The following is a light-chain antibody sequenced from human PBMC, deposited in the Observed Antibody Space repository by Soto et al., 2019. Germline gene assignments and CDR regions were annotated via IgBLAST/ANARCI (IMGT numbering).Light chain of an antibody. CDR3: QTWGTGILV. J-gene: IGLJ3*02. V-gene: IGLV4-69*01. CDR2: LNSDGSH. Sequence: QSVLTQSPSASASLGASVKLTCALSSGHSSYAIAWHQQQPEKGPRALMKLNSDGSHTRGDGIPDRFSGSSSGAERYLTISSLQSDDEADYYCQTWGTGILVFGGGTMLTVL. CDR1: SGHSSYA.